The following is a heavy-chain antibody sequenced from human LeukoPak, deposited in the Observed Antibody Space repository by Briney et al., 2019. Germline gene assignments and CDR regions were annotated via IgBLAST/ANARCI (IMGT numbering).Heavy chain of an antibody. CDR2: MYYSGST. D-gene: IGHD2-15*01. CDR1: GGSIISYY. J-gene: IGHJ6*03. CDR3: ARTTEGYCSGGNCYYYYYYMDV. Sequence: SETLSLTCTVSGGSIISYYWSWIRQPPGKGLEWIGYMYYSGSTNYNPSLKSRVTISVDTSKNQFSLKLRFVTPADTAVFYCARTTEGYCSGGNCYYYYYYMDVWGKGTTVTVSS. V-gene: IGHV4-59*01.